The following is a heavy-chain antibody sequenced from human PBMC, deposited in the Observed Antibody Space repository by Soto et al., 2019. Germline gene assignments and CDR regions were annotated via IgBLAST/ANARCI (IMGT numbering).Heavy chain of an antibody. J-gene: IGHJ5*02. V-gene: IGHV4-34*01. Sequence: SETRSLTCAVYGGSFSGYYWSWIRQPPGKGLEWIGEMNHTGSTNYNPSLKSRVTISVDTSKNQFSLKLSSVTAADTAVYYCARDITYNWNYERPYNWFDPWGQGTLVTVSS. D-gene: IGHD1-7*01. CDR1: GGSFSGYY. CDR3: ARDITYNWNYERPYNWFDP. CDR2: MNHTGST.